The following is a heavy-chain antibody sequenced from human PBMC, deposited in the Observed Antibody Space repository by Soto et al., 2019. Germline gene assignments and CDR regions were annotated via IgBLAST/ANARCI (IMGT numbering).Heavy chain of an antibody. Sequence: SQTLSLTCVISGDSISRNSAAWSWIRQSPSRGLEWLGRTYYKSEWYNEYAVSVKSRITINPDTSKNQFSLQLNSVTPEDTAVYFCAREGAVAGADWFGPWGQGTLVTVSS. CDR1: GDSISRNSAA. V-gene: IGHV6-1*01. J-gene: IGHJ5*02. CDR3: AREGAVAGADWFGP. CDR2: TYYKSEWYN. D-gene: IGHD6-19*01.